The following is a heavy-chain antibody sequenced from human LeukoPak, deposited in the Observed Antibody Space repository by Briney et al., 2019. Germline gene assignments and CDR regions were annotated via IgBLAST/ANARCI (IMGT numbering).Heavy chain of an antibody. Sequence: GSLRLSCAASGFTFSSYSMNWVRQAPGKGLEWVSYISSGSSSIYYADSVKGRFTISRDNAKNSLYLQLNSLRDEDTAVYYCARVVAGIDWFDPWGQGTLVTVSS. J-gene: IGHJ5*02. D-gene: IGHD6-19*01. V-gene: IGHV3-48*02. CDR1: GFTFSSYS. CDR2: ISSGSSSI. CDR3: ARVVAGIDWFDP.